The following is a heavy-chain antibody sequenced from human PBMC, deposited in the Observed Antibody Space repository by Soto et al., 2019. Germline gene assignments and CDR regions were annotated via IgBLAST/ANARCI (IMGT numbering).Heavy chain of an antibody. V-gene: IGHV1-69*12. Sequence: QVQLVQSGAEVKKPGSSVKVSCKASGGTFSSYAISWVRQAPGQGLEWMGGIIPIFGTANYAQKFQGRVTITADESTSTAYMELSSLRSEDTAVYYCAGCNCISTSGGRWYYGMDVWGQGTTVTVSS. CDR1: GGTFSSYA. J-gene: IGHJ6*02. CDR2: IIPIFGTA. D-gene: IGHD2-2*01. CDR3: AGCNCISTSGGRWYYGMDV.